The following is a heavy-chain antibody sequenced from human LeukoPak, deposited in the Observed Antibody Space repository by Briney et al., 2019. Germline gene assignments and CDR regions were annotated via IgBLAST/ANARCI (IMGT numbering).Heavy chain of an antibody. J-gene: IGHJ4*02. CDR1: GFTFSSYW. V-gene: IGHV3-74*01. CDR3: ARDPGAYEAFDY. D-gene: IGHD1-14*01. CDR2: INSDGSST. Sequence: PGGSLRLSCAASGFTFSSYWMHWVRQAPGKGLVWVSRINSDGSSTSYADSVKGRFTISRDNTKNTLYLQMNSLRAEDTAVYYCARDPGAYEAFDYWGQGTLVTVSS.